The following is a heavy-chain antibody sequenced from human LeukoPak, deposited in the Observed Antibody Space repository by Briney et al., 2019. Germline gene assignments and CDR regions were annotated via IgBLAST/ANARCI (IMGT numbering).Heavy chain of an antibody. J-gene: IGHJ6*04. CDR3: AELGITMIGGV. V-gene: IGHV3-21*01. CDR1: GFTFSIYS. CDR2: ITSSSDYI. Sequence: NTGGSLRLSCAASGFTFSIYSMNWVRQAPGKGLEWVSSITSSSDYIYYADSVKGRFTISRDNAKNSLYLQMNSLRAEDTAVYYCAELGITMIGGVWGKGTTVTISS. D-gene: IGHD3-10*02.